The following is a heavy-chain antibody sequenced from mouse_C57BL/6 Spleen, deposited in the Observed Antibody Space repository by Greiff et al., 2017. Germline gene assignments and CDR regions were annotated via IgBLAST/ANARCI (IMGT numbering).Heavy chain of an antibody. Sequence: EVQRVESEGGLVQPGSSMKLSCTASGFTFSDYYMAWVRQVPEKGLEWVANINYDGSSTYYLDSLKSRFIISRDNAKNILYLQMSSLKSEDTATYYCARVGGKDWYFDVWGTGTTVTVSS. J-gene: IGHJ1*03. V-gene: IGHV5-16*01. CDR1: GFTFSDYY. D-gene: IGHD2-1*01. CDR3: ARVGGKDWYFDV. CDR2: INYDGSST.